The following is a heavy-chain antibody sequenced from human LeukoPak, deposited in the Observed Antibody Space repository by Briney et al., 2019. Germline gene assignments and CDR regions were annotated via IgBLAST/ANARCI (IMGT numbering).Heavy chain of an antibody. CDR1: GYTFTSYA. Sequence: GASVKVSCKASGYTFTSYAMHWVRQAPGQRLEWMGWINAGNGNTKYSQEFQGRVTITRDTSASTAYMELSSLRSEDMAVYYCARDYSSGVSGWFDPWGQGTLVTVSS. V-gene: IGHV1-3*03. CDR2: INAGNGNT. CDR3: ARDYSSGVSGWFDP. J-gene: IGHJ5*02. D-gene: IGHD6-19*01.